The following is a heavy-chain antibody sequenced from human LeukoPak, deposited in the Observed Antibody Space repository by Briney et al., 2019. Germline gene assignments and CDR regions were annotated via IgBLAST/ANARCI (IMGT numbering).Heavy chain of an antibody. D-gene: IGHD6-13*01. J-gene: IGHJ4*02. CDR2: INPNDGST. CDR3: ARAPRNSSTMLDY. Sequence: ASVEVSCKASGYTFTNYWIQWVRQAPGQGLEWVALINPNDGSTTYAHKFQGRVTMTRDTSTSTVYMDLSSLTPEDTAVYYCARAPRNSSTMLDYWGQGTLVTVSS. CDR1: GYTFTNYW. V-gene: IGHV1-46*01.